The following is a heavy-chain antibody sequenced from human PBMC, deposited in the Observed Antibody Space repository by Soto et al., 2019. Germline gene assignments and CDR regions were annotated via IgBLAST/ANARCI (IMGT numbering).Heavy chain of an antibody. CDR2: IKSKTDGGTT. Sequence: GGSLRLSCAASGFTFSNAWMNWVRQAPGKGLEWVGRIKSKTDGGTTDYAAPVKGRFTISRDDSKNTLYLQMNSLKTEDTAVYYCTTGQVARDFWSGYGPGGWYFDLWGRGTLVTVSS. J-gene: IGHJ2*01. V-gene: IGHV3-15*07. CDR3: TTGQVARDFWSGYGPGGWYFDL. CDR1: GFTFSNAW. D-gene: IGHD3-3*01.